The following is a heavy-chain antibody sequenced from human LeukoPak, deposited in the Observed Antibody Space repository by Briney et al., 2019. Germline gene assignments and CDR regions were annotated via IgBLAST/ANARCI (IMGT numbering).Heavy chain of an antibody. D-gene: IGHD3-22*01. CDR2: ISAYNGNT. V-gene: IGHV1-18*01. CDR3: ARVGYYDSSGYYLDY. J-gene: IGHJ4*02. CDR1: GYTFTSYG. Sequence: GASVKVSCKASGYTFTSYGISWVRQAPGQGLEWMGWISAYNGNTNYAQKLQGRVTMTTDTSTSTAYMELRSLRSDDTAVYYCARVGYYDSSGYYLDYWGQGTLVTVSS.